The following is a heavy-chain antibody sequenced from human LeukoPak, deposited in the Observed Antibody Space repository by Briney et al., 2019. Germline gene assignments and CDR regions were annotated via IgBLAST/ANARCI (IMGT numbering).Heavy chain of an antibody. J-gene: IGHJ4*02. Sequence: PGGSLRLSCAASGFTVSGHYWSWVRQAPGKGLEWVSQINSGGTTYYAGAVKGRFTISRDNSKNTLYLQMNNRRAEDTAVYHCARNKGVYGSGSYDNWGPGTLVTVSS. V-gene: IGHV3-53*01. CDR2: INSGGTT. D-gene: IGHD3-10*01. CDR3: ARNKGVYGSGSYDN. CDR1: GFTVSGHY.